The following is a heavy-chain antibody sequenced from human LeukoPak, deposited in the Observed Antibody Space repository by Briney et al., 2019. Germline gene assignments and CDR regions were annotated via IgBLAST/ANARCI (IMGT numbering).Heavy chain of an antibody. CDR3: AREEGGYFDY. J-gene: IGHJ4*02. CDR1: GFTFSSYG. Sequence: PGGSLRLSCAASGFTFSSYGMHWVRQAPGKGLEWVSGINWNGGSTGYADSVKGRFTISRDNAKNSLYLQMSSLRAEDTALYYCAREEGGYFDYWGQGTLVTVSS. CDR2: INWNGGST. D-gene: IGHD3-16*01. V-gene: IGHV3-20*04.